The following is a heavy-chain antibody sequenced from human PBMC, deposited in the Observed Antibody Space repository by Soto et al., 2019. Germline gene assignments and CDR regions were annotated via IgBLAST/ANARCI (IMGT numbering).Heavy chain of an antibody. D-gene: IGHD2-2*02. CDR1: GFTFSSYE. J-gene: IGHJ6*02. Sequence: HPGGSLRLSCAASGFTFSSYEMNWVRQAPGKGLEWVSYISSSGSTIYYADSVKGRFTISRDNAKNSLYLQMNSLRAEDTAVYYCARAGYCSSTSCYIIYYYYGMDVWGQGTTVTVSS. CDR3: ARAGYCSSTSCYIIYYYYGMDV. CDR2: ISSSGSTI. V-gene: IGHV3-48*03.